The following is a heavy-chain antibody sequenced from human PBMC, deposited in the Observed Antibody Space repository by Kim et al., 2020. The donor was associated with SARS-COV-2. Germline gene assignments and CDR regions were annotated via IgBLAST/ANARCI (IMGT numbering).Heavy chain of an antibody. CDR3: ARVYGSGSAPPMDV. Sequence: GGSLRLSCAASGFTFSDYYMSWIRQAPGKGLEWVSYISSSGSTIYYADSVKGRFTISRDNAKNSLYLQMNSLRAEDTAVYYCARVYGSGSAPPMDVWGQGTTVTVSS. D-gene: IGHD3-10*01. CDR1: GFTFSDYY. J-gene: IGHJ6*02. V-gene: IGHV3-11*04. CDR2: ISSSGSTI.